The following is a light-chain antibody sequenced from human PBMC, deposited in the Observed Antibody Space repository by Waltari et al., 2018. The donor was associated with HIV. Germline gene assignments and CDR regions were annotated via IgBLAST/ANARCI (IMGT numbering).Light chain of an antibody. J-gene: IGKJ4*01. CDR1: QSIRSY. V-gene: IGKV1-39*01. Sequence: DIQMTQSPSSLSAAVRDRVTITCRASQSIRSYLNWYQQKPGKAPKLLIFAASRLQSGVPSRFSGSESGTDFTLTISSLQLEDFAVYYCQQSYNTPLTFGGGTKVEIK. CDR2: AAS. CDR3: QQSYNTPLT.